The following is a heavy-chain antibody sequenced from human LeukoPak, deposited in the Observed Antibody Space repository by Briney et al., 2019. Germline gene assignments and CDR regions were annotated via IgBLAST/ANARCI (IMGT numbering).Heavy chain of an antibody. V-gene: IGHV3-23*01. D-gene: IGHD3-22*01. J-gene: IGHJ4*02. CDR3: ARTSYDNSGYIDY. CDR1: GFTFNSHV. CDR2: ISGSGGST. Sequence: GGSLRLSCAASGFTFNSHVMSWVRQAPGKGLEWVSAISGSGGSTYYADSVKGRFTISRDNSKNTLYLQMNSLRAEDMAVYYCARTSYDNSGYIDYWGQGTLVTVSS.